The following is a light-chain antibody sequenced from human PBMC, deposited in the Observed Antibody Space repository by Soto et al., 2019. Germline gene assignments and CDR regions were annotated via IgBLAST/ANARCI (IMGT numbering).Light chain of an antibody. CDR2: AAS. CDR1: QSITTY. V-gene: IGKV1-39*01. J-gene: IGKJ2*01. Sequence: DFQMTQSPSSLSASVGDRVTITCRASQSITTYLNWYQQKPGMAPKLLIYAASNLQSGVPSRFSGSGYGTHFTPTISSLQPEDYETFSCQQSLDSPQTFGPGTRLQIK. CDR3: QQSLDSPQT.